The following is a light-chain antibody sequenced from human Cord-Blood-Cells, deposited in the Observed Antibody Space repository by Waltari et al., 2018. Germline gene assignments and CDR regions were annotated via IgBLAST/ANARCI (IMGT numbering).Light chain of an antibody. CDR2: DVS. Sequence: QSALTQPASVSGSPGQSITISCTGTSSDAGGYNYVSWYQQHPGKAPKLMIYDVSKRPAGVSNRFSGSKSGNTASLTIAGLQAEDGADYYCSSYTSSSTWVFGGGTKLTVL. V-gene: IGLV2-14*01. CDR3: SSYTSSSTWV. CDR1: SSDAGGYNY. J-gene: IGLJ3*02.